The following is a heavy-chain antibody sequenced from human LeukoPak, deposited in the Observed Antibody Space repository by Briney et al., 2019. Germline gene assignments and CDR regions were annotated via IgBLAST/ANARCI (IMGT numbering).Heavy chain of an antibody. J-gene: IGHJ6*03. Sequence: SETLSLTCTVSGYSITRGYYWGWIRQPPGKGPEWIASIFHTGSTYYNPSLKSRVTISVDTSKNQFSLKLSSVTAADTAVYYCARSEILLWFGETYYYMDVWGKGTTVTISS. CDR2: IFHTGST. CDR3: ARSEILLWFGETYYYMDV. D-gene: IGHD3-10*01. V-gene: IGHV4-38-2*02. CDR1: GYSITRGYY.